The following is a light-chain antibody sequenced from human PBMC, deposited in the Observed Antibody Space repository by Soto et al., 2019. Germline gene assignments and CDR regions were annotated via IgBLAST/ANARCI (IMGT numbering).Light chain of an antibody. CDR1: SSDVGGYKY. V-gene: IGLV2-14*01. J-gene: IGLJ1*01. CDR2: EVS. Sequence: QSALTQPASVSGSPGQSITISCTGTSSDVGGYKYVSWYQQHPDKAPKLIIFEVSNRPSGISSRFSGSKSGNTASLTISGLQAEDEADYYCSSYTVISTYVFGSGTKLTVL. CDR3: SSYTVISTYV.